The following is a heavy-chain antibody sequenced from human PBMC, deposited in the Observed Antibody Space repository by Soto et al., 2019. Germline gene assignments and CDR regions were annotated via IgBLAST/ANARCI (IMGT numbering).Heavy chain of an antibody. CDR2: VNPSGGST. V-gene: IGHV1-46*01. Sequence: GASVKVSCKASGYIFTAYSMHWVRQAPGQGLEWMGVVNPSGGSTNYAQKFQGRITMTRDTSTSTVYMDLSSLTSEDTAVYYCARDMHAGFTHYFDPWGQGTLVTVSS. CDR1: GYIFTAYS. D-gene: IGHD1-26*01. J-gene: IGHJ5*02. CDR3: ARDMHAGFTHYFDP.